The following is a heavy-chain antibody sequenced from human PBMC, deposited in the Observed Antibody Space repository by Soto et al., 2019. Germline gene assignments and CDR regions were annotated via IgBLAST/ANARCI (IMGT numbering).Heavy chain of an antibody. J-gene: IGHJ4*02. D-gene: IGHD5-18*01. V-gene: IGHV1-46*01. CDR3: ARLGGYSYGLRSPEY. CDR2: INPSGGST. CDR1: GYTFTSYY. Sequence: QVQLVQSGAEVKKPGASVKVSCKASGYTFTSYYMHWVRQAPGQGLEWMGIINPSGGSTSYAQKFQGRVTMTRDTSTSTVYMELSSLRSEDAAVYYCARLGGYSYGLRSPEYWGLGTLVTVSS.